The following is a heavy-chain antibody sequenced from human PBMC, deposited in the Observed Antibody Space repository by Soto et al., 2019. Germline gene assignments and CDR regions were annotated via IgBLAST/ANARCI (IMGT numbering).Heavy chain of an antibody. CDR3: AHTTRGYDYFDY. CDR2: VYGDDDK. J-gene: IGHJ4*02. Sequence: QITLKESGPTLVKPTQTLTLTCTFSGFSVRTSIWGVAWIRQPPGKALEWLAVVYGDDDKRYSPSLRNRLTISKDTSKNQVVLTMTNMGPVDAATYLCAHTTRGYDYFDYWGQGALVTISS. D-gene: IGHD5-12*01. V-gene: IGHV2-5*02. CDR1: GFSVRTSIWG.